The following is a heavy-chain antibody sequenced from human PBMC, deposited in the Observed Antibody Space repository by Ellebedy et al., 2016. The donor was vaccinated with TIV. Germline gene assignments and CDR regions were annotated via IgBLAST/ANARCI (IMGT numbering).Heavy chain of an antibody. CDR1: RFTFSNAW. CDR2: IKSKTDGGTT. Sequence: GGSLRLSXAASRFTFSNAWMSWVRQAPGKGLEWVGRIKSKTDGGTTDYAAPVKGRFTISRDDSKNTLYLQMNSLKTEDTAAYYCTTVWVWFAVYPFDPWGQGTLVTVSS. D-gene: IGHD3-16*01. CDR3: TTVWVWFAVYPFDP. V-gene: IGHV3-15*01. J-gene: IGHJ5*02.